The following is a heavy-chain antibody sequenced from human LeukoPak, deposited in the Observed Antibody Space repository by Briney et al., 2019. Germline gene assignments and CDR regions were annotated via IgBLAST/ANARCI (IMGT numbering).Heavy chain of an antibody. Sequence: ASVKVSCKASGYTFTSYGISWVRQAPGQGLEWMGWISAYNGNTNYAQKLQGRVTMTTDTSTSTAYMELRSLISDDTAVYYCAISLQHYGSGSYLDFDYWGQGTLVTVSS. CDR3: AISLQHYGSGSYLDFDY. CDR1: GYTFTSYG. CDR2: ISAYNGNT. V-gene: IGHV1-18*01. D-gene: IGHD3-10*01. J-gene: IGHJ4*02.